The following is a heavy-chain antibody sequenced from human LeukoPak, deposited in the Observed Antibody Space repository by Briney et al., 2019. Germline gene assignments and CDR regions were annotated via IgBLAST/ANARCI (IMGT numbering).Heavy chain of an antibody. CDR3: ARGGGSGKTGPIGY. J-gene: IGHJ4*02. V-gene: IGHV4-4*07. Sequence: KPSETLSLTCTVSGGSISSYYWSWIRQPAGKGLEWIGRIYTSGSTNYNPSLKSRVTMSVDTSKNQFSLKLRSVSAADTAVYYCARGGGSGKTGPIGYWGQGTLVTVSS. D-gene: IGHD3-10*01. CDR1: GGSISSYY. CDR2: IYTSGST.